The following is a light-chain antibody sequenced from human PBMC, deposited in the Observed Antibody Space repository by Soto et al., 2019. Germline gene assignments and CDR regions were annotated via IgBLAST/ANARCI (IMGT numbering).Light chain of an antibody. V-gene: IGKV1-27*01. CDR1: QGISNY. Sequence: DIQVTQSPSSLSACVGDRVTITCRASQGISNYLAWHQQKPGKVPESLIYAASTLQSGVPSRFSGSGCGTDFTLTISSLQPNDAASYYCQKYNSAPPWTFGQGTKVEIK. J-gene: IGKJ1*01. CDR2: AAS. CDR3: QKYNSAPPWT.